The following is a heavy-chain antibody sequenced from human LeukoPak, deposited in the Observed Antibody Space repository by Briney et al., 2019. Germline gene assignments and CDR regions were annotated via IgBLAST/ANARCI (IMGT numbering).Heavy chain of an antibody. V-gene: IGHV4-59*08. CDR3: ARLLIVDTAMVGSHYFDY. J-gene: IGHJ4*02. D-gene: IGHD5-18*01. CDR2: IYYSGST. CDR1: GGSISSYC. Sequence: SETLSLTCTVPGGSISSYCRSWIRQPPGKGLEWIGYIYYSGSTNYNPSLKSRVTISVDTSKNQCSLKLSSVTAADTAVYYCARLLIVDTAMVGSHYFDYWGQGTLVTVSS.